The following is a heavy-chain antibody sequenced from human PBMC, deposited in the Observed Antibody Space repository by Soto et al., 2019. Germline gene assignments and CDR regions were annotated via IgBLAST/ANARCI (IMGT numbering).Heavy chain of an antibody. D-gene: IGHD6-13*01. V-gene: IGHV3-23*01. CDR2: ISGSGGST. CDR3: ARRSSSWYCDC. J-gene: IGHJ4*02. Sequence: EVQLLESGGGLVQPGGSLRLSCAASGFTFSSYAMNWVRQARGKGLEWVSVISGSGGSTYYTDSVKGRFTISRDNSKNTLYLQMNSLRAEDTAVYYGARRSSSWYCDCWGQGTLVTVSS. CDR1: GFTFSSYA.